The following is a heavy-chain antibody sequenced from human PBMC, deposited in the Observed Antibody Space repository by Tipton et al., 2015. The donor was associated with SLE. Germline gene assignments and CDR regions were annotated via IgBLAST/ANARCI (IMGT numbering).Heavy chain of an antibody. CDR2: ISYDGSNK. CDR3: ARGGWELPYYYYYMDV. CDR1: GFTFSSYA. D-gene: IGHD1-26*01. J-gene: IGHJ6*03. V-gene: IGHV3-30-3*01. Sequence: SLRLSCAASGFTFSSYAMHWVRQAPGKGLEWVAVISYDGSNKYYADSVKGRFTISRDNSKNTLYLQMNSLRAEDTAVYYCARGGWELPYYYYYMDVWGKGTTVTGSS.